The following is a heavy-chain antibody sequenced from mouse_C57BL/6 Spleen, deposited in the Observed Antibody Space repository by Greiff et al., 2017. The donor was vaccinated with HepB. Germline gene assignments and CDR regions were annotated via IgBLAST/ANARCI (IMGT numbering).Heavy chain of an antibody. Sequence: DVHLVESGPVLVKPGASVKMSCKASGYTFTDYYMNWVKQSHGKSLEWIGVINPYNGGTSYNQKFKGKATLTVDKSSSTAYMELNSLTSEDSAVYYCASPYYSNYVYWYFDVWGTGTTVTVSS. V-gene: IGHV1-19*01. D-gene: IGHD2-5*01. J-gene: IGHJ1*03. CDR3: ASPYYSNYVYWYFDV. CDR2: INPYNGGT. CDR1: GYTFTDYY.